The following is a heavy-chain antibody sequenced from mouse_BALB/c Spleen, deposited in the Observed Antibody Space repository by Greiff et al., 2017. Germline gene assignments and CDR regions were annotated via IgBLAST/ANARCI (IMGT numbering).Heavy chain of an antibody. CDR3: ANQGGDY. Sequence: EVHLVESGGGLVKPGGSLKLSCAASGFTFSSYAMSWVRQTPEKRLEWVASISSGGSTYYPDSVKGRFTISRDNARNILYLQMSSLRSEDTAMYYCANQGGDYWGQGTTLTVSS. V-gene: IGHV5-6-5*01. CDR2: ISSGGST. CDR1: GFTFSSYA. J-gene: IGHJ2*01.